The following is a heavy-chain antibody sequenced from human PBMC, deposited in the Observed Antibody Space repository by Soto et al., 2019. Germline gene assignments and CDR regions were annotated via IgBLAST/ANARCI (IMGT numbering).Heavy chain of an antibody. CDR3: AKEDGAAFKS. CDR2: IFPLLAMV. D-gene: IGHD1-26*01. CDR1: GGELTNSS. J-gene: IGHJ4*02. Sequence: QVHLVQSGAEMKKPGSSVKVSCKVSGGELTNSSISWVRQAPGQGLEWMGGIFPLLAMVDYSQKFQGRVTITADESTNTAYLDLGSLRSDDTAVNYCAKEDGAAFKSWVQGTLVIVSS. V-gene: IGHV1-69*16.